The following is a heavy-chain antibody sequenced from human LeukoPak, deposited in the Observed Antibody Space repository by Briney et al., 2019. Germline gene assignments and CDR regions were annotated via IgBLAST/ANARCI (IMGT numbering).Heavy chain of an antibody. Sequence: SETLSLTCTVSGGSISTSNYYWGWIRQPPGKGLEWIGNIFYSGSTYYSPSLKSRVTISLDTSRNQFSLKLSSVTAADTAVYYCAREGWTRTDYFDYWGQGTLVTVSS. D-gene: IGHD3/OR15-3a*01. J-gene: IGHJ4*02. CDR2: IFYSGST. CDR3: AREGWTRTDYFDY. CDR1: GGSISTSNYY. V-gene: IGHV4-39*07.